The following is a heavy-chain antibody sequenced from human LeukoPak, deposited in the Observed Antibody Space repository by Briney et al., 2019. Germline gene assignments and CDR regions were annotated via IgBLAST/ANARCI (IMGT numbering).Heavy chain of an antibody. CDR2: IYYSGST. CDR3: ARLAAKTVEY. V-gene: IGHV4-39*07. J-gene: IGHJ4*02. CDR1: GGSIGRSSYY. Sequence: SETLSLTCTVSGGSIGRSSYYWGWIRQPPGKGLEWIGNIYYSGSTDYNPSLRSRVTISVDTSKDQFSLNLSSVTAADTAVYYCARLAAKTVEYWGQGTLVTVSS. D-gene: IGHD2-15*01.